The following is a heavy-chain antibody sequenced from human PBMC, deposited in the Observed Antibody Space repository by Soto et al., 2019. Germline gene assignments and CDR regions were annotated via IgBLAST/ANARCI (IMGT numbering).Heavy chain of an antibody. Sequence: SETLSLTCTVSGGSISSSSYYWGWIRQPPGKGLEWIGSIYYSGSTYYNPSLKSRVTISVDTSKNQFSLKLSSVTAADTAVYYCAGRNRGYSYGYYWGQGTLVTVSS. CDR2: IYYSGST. J-gene: IGHJ4*02. V-gene: IGHV4-39*01. CDR3: AGRNRGYSYGYY. D-gene: IGHD5-18*01. CDR1: GGSISSSSYY.